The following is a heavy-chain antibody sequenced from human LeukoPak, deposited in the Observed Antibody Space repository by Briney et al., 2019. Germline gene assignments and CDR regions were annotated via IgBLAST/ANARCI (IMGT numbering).Heavy chain of an antibody. D-gene: IGHD3-22*01. CDR1: GGSFSGYY. Sequence: SSETLSLTCAVYGGSFSGYYWSWIRQPPGKGLEWIGEINHSGSTNYNPSLKSRVTISVDTSKNQFSLKLSSVTAADTAVYYCARTAPTYYYDSSGNFDYWGQGTLVTVSS. V-gene: IGHV4-34*01. CDR2: INHSGST. J-gene: IGHJ4*02. CDR3: ARTAPTYYYDSSGNFDY.